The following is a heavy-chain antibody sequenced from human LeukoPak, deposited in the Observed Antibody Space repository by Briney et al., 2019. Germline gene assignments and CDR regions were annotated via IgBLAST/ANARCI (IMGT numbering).Heavy chain of an antibody. CDR2: ISSSSSYI. D-gene: IGHD6-19*01. CDR3: AIHSGWYLAGAFDY. CDR1: GFTFSSYS. V-gene: IGHV3-21*01. Sequence: GGSLRLSCAAYGFTFSSYSMNWVRQAPGKGLEWVSSISSSSSYIYYADSVKGRFTISRDNAKNSLYLQMNSLRAEDTAVYYCAIHSGWYLAGAFDYWGQGTLVTVSS. J-gene: IGHJ4*02.